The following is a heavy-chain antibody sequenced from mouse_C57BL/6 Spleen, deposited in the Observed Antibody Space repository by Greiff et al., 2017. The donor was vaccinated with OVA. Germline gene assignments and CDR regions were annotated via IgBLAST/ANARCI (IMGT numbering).Heavy chain of an antibody. J-gene: IGHJ1*03. D-gene: IGHD1-1*01. CDR3: ARDPFYYGSSPWYFDV. CDR1: GFTFSSYA. CDR2: ISDGGSYT. Sequence: EVKLVESGGGLVKPGGSLKLSCAASGFTFSSYAMSWVRQTPEKRLEWVATISDGGSYTYYPDNVKGRFTISKDNAKNNLYLQRSHLKSEDTAMYYCARDPFYYGSSPWYFDVWGTETTVTVSS. V-gene: IGHV5-4*01.